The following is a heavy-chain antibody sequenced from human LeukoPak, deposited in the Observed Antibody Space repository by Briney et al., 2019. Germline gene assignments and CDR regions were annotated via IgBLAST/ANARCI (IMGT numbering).Heavy chain of an antibody. J-gene: IGHJ6*03. Sequence: GGSLRLSCAASGFTFSSYWMSWVRQAPGKGLEWVANIKQDGSEKYYVDSVKGRFTISRDNAKNSLYQKINRLSAEETAVYYWARPYYYVVRGVMRYYYYMDVWGKGTTVTVSS. CDR3: ARPYYYVVRGVMRYYYYMDV. CDR2: IKQDGSEK. CDR1: GFTFSSYW. V-gene: IGHV3-7*01. D-gene: IGHD3-10*01.